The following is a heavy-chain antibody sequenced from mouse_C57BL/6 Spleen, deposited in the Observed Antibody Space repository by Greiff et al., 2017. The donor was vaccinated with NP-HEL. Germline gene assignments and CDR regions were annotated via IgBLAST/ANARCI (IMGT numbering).Heavy chain of an antibody. V-gene: IGHV1-26*01. D-gene: IGHD2-4*01. CDR2: INPNNGGT. CDR3: ARQATMTSYYYAMDY. CDR1: GYTFTDYY. Sequence: EVQLQQSGPELVKPGASVKISCKASGYTFTDYYMNWVKQSHGKSLEWIGDINPNNGGTSYNQKFKGKATLTVDKSSSTAYLELRSLTSEDSAVYYLARQATMTSYYYAMDYLGQGTSVTVSS. J-gene: IGHJ4*01.